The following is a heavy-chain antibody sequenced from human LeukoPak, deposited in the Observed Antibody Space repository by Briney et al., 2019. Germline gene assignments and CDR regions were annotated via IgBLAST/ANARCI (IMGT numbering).Heavy chain of an antibody. CDR3: ARVSAITGATDALDF. D-gene: IGHD1-20*01. CDR1: GFTFSEHF. V-gene: IGHV3-72*01. J-gene: IGHJ3*01. CDR2: IRKKPNSYTT. Sequence: GGSLRLSCAAPGFTFSEHFMDWVRQAPGKGLEWVGRIRKKPNSYTTEYAASVKGRFTISRDDSKNSLYLQMNSLEAEDTGVYYCARVSAITGATDALDFWGQGAMVTVSS.